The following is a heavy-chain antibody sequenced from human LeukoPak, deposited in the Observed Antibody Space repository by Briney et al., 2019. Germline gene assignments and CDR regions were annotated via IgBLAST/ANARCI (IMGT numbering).Heavy chain of an antibody. D-gene: IGHD3-22*01. J-gene: IGHJ4*02. CDR1: GFTFSNYA. CDR3: AQDGFDHYDSSGYYHFDY. Sequence: PGGSLRLSCAASGFTFSNYAMSWVRQAPGKGLEWVSGISTRGGGIYYADSVKGRFTISRDNSKNTLFVQMNSLRVEGTAVYYCAQDGFDHYDSSGYYHFDYWGQGTLVTVSS. CDR2: ISTRGGGI. V-gene: IGHV3-23*01.